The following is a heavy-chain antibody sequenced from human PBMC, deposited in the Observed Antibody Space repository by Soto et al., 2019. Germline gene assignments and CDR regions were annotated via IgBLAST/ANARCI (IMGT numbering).Heavy chain of an antibody. CDR2: ISWNSGSI. CDR1: GFTFDDYA. CDR3: AKASHPLLTYCSGGSCYGGYYFDN. V-gene: IGHV3-9*01. D-gene: IGHD2-15*01. Sequence: PGGXLRLSCAASGFTFDDYAMHWVRQAPGKGLEWVSGISWNSGSIGYADSVKGQFTISRDNAKNSLYLQMNSLRAEDTALYYCAKASHPLLTYCSGGSCYGGYYFDNWGQGTLVTVSS. J-gene: IGHJ4*02.